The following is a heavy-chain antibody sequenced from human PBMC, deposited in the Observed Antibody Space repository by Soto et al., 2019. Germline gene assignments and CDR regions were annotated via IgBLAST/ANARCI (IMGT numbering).Heavy chain of an antibody. V-gene: IGHV3-9*01. CDR3: VRSKGGYSYGTPFDY. CDR2: IRWNSGNI. D-gene: IGHD5-18*01. J-gene: IGHJ4*02. Sequence: EVQLEESGGALVQPGRSLRLSCAASGFTFDDYAMYWVRQVLGKGLEWVSSIRWNSGNIGYADSVKGRFTTPRDNAXXSVYLQMNSLRPEDTALYYCVRSKGGYSYGTPFDYWGQGTLVTVSS. CDR1: GFTFDDYA.